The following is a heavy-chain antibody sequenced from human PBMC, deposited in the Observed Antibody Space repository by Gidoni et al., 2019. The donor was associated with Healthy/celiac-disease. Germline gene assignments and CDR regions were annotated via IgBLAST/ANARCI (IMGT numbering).Heavy chain of an antibody. Sequence: QVKLVQSGAEVKKPGSEVQLSCKASAGTFSRYAISWVRPAPGQGLEWMGGIIPSLGTANYAQKFQGRVTITADESTSTAYMELSSLRSEDTAVYYCARAVVAAKSYYYYYGMDVWGQGTTVTVSS. CDR2: IIPSLGTA. J-gene: IGHJ6*02. D-gene: IGHD2-15*01. CDR3: ARAVVAAKSYYYYYGMDV. CDR1: AGTFSRYA. V-gene: IGHV1-69*01.